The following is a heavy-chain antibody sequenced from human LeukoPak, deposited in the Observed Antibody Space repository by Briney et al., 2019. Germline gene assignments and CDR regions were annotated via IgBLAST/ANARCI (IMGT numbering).Heavy chain of an antibody. V-gene: IGHV4-39*07. CDR3: ARSIFTTTSHPYFCDF. CDR1: GGSISSRSCC. D-gene: IGHD3-22*01. Sequence: SETLSLTCTVSGGSISSRSCCWGWIRQPPGKGLEWIGTIYYSGSTYYNPSLKSRVTISVDTSKNHLSLKMTSVTAADTAVYYCARSIFTTTSHPYFCDFWGQGTLVTVSS. CDR2: IYYSGST. J-gene: IGHJ4*02.